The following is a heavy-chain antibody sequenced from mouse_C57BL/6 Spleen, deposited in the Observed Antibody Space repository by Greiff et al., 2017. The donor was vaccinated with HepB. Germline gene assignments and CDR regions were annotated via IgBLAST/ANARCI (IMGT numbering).Heavy chain of an antibody. V-gene: IGHV5-17*01. Sequence: EVKLVESGGGLVKPGGSLKLSCAASGFTFSDYGMHWVRQAPEKGLEWVAYISSGSSTIYYADTVKGRFTISRDNAKNTLFLQMTSLRSEDTAMYYCARVDYGNYWFAYWGQGTLVTVSA. CDR1: GFTFSDYG. CDR2: ISSGSSTI. CDR3: ARVDYGNYWFAY. D-gene: IGHD2-1*01. J-gene: IGHJ3*01.